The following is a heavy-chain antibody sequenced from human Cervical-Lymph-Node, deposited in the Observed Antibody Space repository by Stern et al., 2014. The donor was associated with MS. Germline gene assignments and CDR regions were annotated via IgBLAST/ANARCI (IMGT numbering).Heavy chain of an antibody. D-gene: IGHD1-26*01. CDR1: ESTFTGSY. CDR3: ARISLGSGIDY. J-gene: IGHJ4*02. Sequence: QVQLVESGAEVKQPGASVKVTCQASESTFTGSYIHWVRQAPGQGLEWMGWIYPNSGATTYALRFQDRVSLTSDSSNTLAYMELDRLTSDDTAVYYCARISLGSGIDYWGQGSLVTVSS. V-gene: IGHV1-2*02. CDR2: IYPNSGAT.